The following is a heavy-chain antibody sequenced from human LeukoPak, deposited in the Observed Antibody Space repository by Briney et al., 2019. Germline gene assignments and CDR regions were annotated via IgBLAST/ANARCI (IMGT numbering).Heavy chain of an antibody. Sequence: GGSLRLSCAASGFTFSIYWMHWVRQAPGTGLVWVSRISNDGSATIYVDSVRGRFTISRDNAKSTLYLQMNSLRAEDTAVYYCARDSSGSYDYWGQGTLVTVSS. CDR2: ISNDGSAT. V-gene: IGHV3-74*01. J-gene: IGHJ4*02. D-gene: IGHD1-26*01. CDR1: GFTFSIYW. CDR3: ARDSSGSYDY.